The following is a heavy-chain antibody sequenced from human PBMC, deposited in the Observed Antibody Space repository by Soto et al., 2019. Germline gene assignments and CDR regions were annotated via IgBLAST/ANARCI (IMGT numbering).Heavy chain of an antibody. CDR3: PRHGAPFRRFDY. V-gene: IGHV4-31*03. J-gene: IGHJ4*02. CDR1: GGSISSGGYY. Sequence: SETLSLTCTVSGGSISSGGYYWSWIRQHPGKGLEWIGYIYYSGSTYYNPSLKSRVTISVDTSKNQFSLKLSSVTAADTAVDDCPRHGAPFRRFDYGGQGTLVTVSS. CDR2: IYYSGST. D-gene: IGHD2-8*01.